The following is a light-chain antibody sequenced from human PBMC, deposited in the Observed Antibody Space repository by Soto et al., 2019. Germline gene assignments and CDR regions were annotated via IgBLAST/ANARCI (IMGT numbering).Light chain of an antibody. Sequence: DIQMTQSPASLSASVGDRVTITCRASQSISTYLHWYQQKPGKAPNLLSYAASTLQSGVPSRFSGSGSGRDFTLTISSLQSEDFATYFCQHGYSTPLTFGGGTKVDIK. CDR1: QSISTY. CDR3: QHGYSTPLT. CDR2: AAS. J-gene: IGKJ4*01. V-gene: IGKV1-39*01.